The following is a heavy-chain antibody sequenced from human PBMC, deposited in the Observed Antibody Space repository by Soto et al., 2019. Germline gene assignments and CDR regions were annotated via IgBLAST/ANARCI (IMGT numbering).Heavy chain of an antibody. CDR3: AAWSNWLGYSGYGGGDGMDV. V-gene: IGHV1-58*01. CDR1: GFTFTSSA. CDR2: IVVGSGNT. J-gene: IGHJ6*02. Sequence: GASVKVSCKASGFTFTSSAVQWVRQARGQRLEWIGWIVVGSGNTNYAQKFQERVTITRDMSTSTAYMELSSLRSEDTAVYYCAAWSNWLGYSGYGGGDGMDVWGQGTTVTVSS. D-gene: IGHD5-12*01.